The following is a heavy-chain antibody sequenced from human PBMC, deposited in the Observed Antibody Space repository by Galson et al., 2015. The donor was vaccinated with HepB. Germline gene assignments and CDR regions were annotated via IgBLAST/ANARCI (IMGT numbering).Heavy chain of an antibody. Sequence: SLRLSCAASGFTFSRYSMSWVRQAPGKGLEWVSAISGRGGSTYYADSVKGRFTISRDNSKNTPYLQMNSLRSEDTAVYYCAKASHLYDSSGYYYGDYWYFDLWGRGTLVTVSS. CDR3: AKASHLYDSSGYYYGDYWYFDL. CDR1: GFTFSRYS. D-gene: IGHD3-22*01. J-gene: IGHJ2*01. CDR2: ISGRGGST. V-gene: IGHV3-23*01.